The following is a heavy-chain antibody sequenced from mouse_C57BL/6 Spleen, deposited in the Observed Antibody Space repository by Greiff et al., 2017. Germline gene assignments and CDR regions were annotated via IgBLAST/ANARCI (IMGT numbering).Heavy chain of an antibody. V-gene: IGHV1-55*01. CDR1: GYTFTSYW. D-gene: IGHD2-2*01. J-gene: IGHJ3*01. CDR2: IYPGSGST. Sequence: QVQLQQPGAELVKPGASVKMSCKASGYTFTSYWITWVKQRPGQGLEWIGDIYPGSGSTQYNEQFKSKATLTVDTSSSTAYMQLSSLTSEDSAVYYCARRMDDGYDVWFAYWGQGTLVTVAA. CDR3: ARRMDDGYDVWFAY.